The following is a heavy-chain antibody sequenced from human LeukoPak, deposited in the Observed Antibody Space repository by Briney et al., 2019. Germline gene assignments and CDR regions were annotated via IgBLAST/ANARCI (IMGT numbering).Heavy chain of an antibody. CDR3: ARTRSGGYYNPYYFDY. V-gene: IGHV5-10-1*01. J-gene: IGHJ4*02. D-gene: IGHD3-10*01. CDR1: GYSFTDYW. Sequence: GESLRISCKGFGYSFTDYWISWVRQMPGKGLEWMGRIDPSDSYTNYSPSFRGHVTISSDMSITTAYLQWSSLEASDTAIYYCARTRSGGYYNPYYFDYWGQGSLVTVSS. CDR2: IDPSDSYT.